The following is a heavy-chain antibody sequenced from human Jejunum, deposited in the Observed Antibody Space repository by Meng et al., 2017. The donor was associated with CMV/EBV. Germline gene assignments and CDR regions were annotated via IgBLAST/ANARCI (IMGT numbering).Heavy chain of an antibody. D-gene: IGHD3-10*01. Sequence: SGCTFGDNNMDLFRLPQGKGREWFGRISNKLNALPTQYAASVKGRFTISRDDSRSALYLQMNSLKSEDTAVYFWARDSMKGGGFDQWGQGTLVTVSS. V-gene: IGHV3-72*01. J-gene: IGHJ4*02. CDR1: GCTFGDNN. CDR3: ARDSMKGGGFDQ. CDR2: ISNKLNALPT.